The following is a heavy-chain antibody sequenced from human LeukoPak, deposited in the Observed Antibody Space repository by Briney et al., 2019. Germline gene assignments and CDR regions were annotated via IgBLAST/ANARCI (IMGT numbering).Heavy chain of an antibody. CDR2: IYSGGST. D-gene: IGHD2-15*01. V-gene: IGHV3-53*01. CDR3: ASVGRSH. CDR1: GFTVSSNC. Sequence: GGSLRLSRAASGFTVSSNCMSWVRQAPGKGLEWVSVIYSGGSTYYADSVKGRFTISRDNSKNTLYLQMNILRAEDTAVYYCASVGRSHWGQGTLVTVSS. J-gene: IGHJ4*02.